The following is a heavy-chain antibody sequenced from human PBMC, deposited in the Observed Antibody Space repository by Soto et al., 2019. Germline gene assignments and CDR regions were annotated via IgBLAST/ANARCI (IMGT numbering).Heavy chain of an antibody. J-gene: IGHJ4*02. D-gene: IGHD4-17*01. CDR3: VKAGGTTTVTFFDY. Sequence: EVQLLESGGGLVQPGGSLRLSCAASGFIFSSYAMNWVRQAPGKGLEWVSAISGSGGSKYYADSVKGRFTISRDNSKNTLYLQMNSLRAEDTAVYYCVKAGGTTTVTFFDYWGQGTLVTVSS. CDR1: GFIFSSYA. CDR2: ISGSGGSK. V-gene: IGHV3-23*01.